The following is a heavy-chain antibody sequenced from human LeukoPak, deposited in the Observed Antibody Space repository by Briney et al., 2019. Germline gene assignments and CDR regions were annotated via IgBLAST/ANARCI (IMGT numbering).Heavy chain of an antibody. CDR3: ARDDKMDYDFWSGYSGSTYGMDV. D-gene: IGHD3-3*01. J-gene: IGHJ6*02. CDR2: ISTDGNDK. Sequence: GGSLRLSCAASGFTFSGYAMHWVRQAPGKGLEWLTVISTDGNDKHYADSVKGRFTISRDNAKNSLYLQMDSLRAEDTAVYYCARDDKMDYDFWSGYSGSTYGMDVWGQGTTVTVSS. V-gene: IGHV3-30*04. CDR1: GFTFSGYA.